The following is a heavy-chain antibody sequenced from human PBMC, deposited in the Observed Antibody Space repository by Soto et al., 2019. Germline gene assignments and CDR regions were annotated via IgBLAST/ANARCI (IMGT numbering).Heavy chain of an antibody. D-gene: IGHD3-9*01. Sequence: SVKVSCKASGGTFSSYAISWVRQAPGQGLEWMGGIIPIFGTANYAQKFQGRVTITADESTSSAYMELSSLRSEDTAVFYCARGYDILTGYPIYFDYWGQGTLVTVSS. CDR1: GGTFSSYA. V-gene: IGHV1-69*13. J-gene: IGHJ4*02. CDR2: IIPIFGTA. CDR3: ARGYDILTGYPIYFDY.